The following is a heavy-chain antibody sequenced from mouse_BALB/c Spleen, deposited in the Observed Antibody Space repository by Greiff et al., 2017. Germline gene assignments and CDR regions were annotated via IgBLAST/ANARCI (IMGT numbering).Heavy chain of an antibody. CDR1: GFNIKDTY. V-gene: IGHV14-3*02. Sequence: EVKLMESGAELVKPGASVKLSCTASGFNIKDTYMHWVKQRPEQGLEWIGRIDPANGNTKYDPKFQGKATITADTSSNTAYLQLSSLTSEDTAVYYCASQGTFDYWGQGTTLTVSS. D-gene: IGHD3-2*02. CDR3: ASQGTFDY. J-gene: IGHJ2*01. CDR2: IDPANGNT.